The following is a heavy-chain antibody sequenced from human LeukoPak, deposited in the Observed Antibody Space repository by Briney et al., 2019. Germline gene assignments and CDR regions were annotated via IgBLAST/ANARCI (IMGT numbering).Heavy chain of an antibody. V-gene: IGHV4-39*07. CDR3: ARDSSSRMGATPNWFDP. CDR1: GGSISSSSYY. CDR2: IYYSGST. D-gene: IGHD1-26*01. Sequence: SETLSLTCTVSGGSISSSSYYWGWIRQPPGKGLEWIGSIYYSGSTYYNPSLKSRVTISVDTSKNQFSLKLSSVTAADTAVYYCARDSSSRMGATPNWFDPWGQGTLVTVSS. J-gene: IGHJ5*02.